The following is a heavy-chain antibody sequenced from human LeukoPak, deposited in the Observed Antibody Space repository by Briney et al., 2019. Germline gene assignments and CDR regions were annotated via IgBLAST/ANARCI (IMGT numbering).Heavy chain of an antibody. CDR3: TTVCRIAAAGKNIDY. D-gene: IGHD6-13*01. CDR2: IKSKTDGGTT. Sequence: PGGSLRLSCAASGFTFSNAWMSWVRQAPGKGLEWVGRIKSKTDGGTTDYAAPVKGRFTISRDDSKNTLYLQMNSLKTDDTAVYYCTTVCRIAAAGKNIDYWGQGTLVTVSS. CDR1: GFTFSNAW. V-gene: IGHV3-15*01. J-gene: IGHJ4*02.